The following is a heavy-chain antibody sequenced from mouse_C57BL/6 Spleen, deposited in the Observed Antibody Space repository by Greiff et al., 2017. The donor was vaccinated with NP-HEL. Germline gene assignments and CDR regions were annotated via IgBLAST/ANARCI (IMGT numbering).Heavy chain of an antibody. CDR2: IYPGDGDT. J-gene: IGHJ2*01. V-gene: IGHV1-80*01. CDR1: GYAFSSYW. Sequence: VQLQQSGAELVKPGASVKISCKASGYAFSSYWMNWVKQRPGKGLEWIGQIYPGDGDTNYNGKFKGKATLTADKSSSTAYMQLSSLTSEDSAVYFCARGDYGSSRFDYWGQGTTLTVSS. CDR3: ARGDYGSSRFDY. D-gene: IGHD1-1*01.